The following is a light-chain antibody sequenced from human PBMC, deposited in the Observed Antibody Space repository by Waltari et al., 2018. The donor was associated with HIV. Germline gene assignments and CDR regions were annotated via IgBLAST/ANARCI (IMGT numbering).Light chain of an antibody. CDR2: AAS. CDR1: QNIRNY. J-gene: IGKJ1*01. V-gene: IGKV1-39*01. Sequence: DIQMTQSPSSLSASVGDRVTIICRASQNIRNYLNWYQQKPGKAPNLLIYAASSLQSGVPSRFRGSGSGTDFTLTISSLQTEDFATYYCQHSYTTPWTFGQGTKVEIK. CDR3: QHSYTTPWT.